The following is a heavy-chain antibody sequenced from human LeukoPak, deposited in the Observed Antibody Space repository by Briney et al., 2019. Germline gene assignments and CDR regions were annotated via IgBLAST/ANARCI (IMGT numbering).Heavy chain of an antibody. V-gene: IGHV4-4*07. J-gene: IGHJ5*02. CDR1: GGSFSGYY. CDR2: IYTSGST. Sequence: MTSETLSLTCAVYGGSFSGYYWSWIRQPPGKGLEWIGRIYTSGSTNYNPSLKSRVTMSVDTSKNQFSLKLSSVTAADTAVYYCARDLVTMVRGVIITPNWFDPWGQGTLVTVSS. CDR3: ARDLVTMVRGVIITPNWFDP. D-gene: IGHD3-10*01.